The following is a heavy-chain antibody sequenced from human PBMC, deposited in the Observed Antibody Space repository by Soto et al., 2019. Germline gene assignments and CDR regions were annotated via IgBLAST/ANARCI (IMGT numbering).Heavy chain of an antibody. CDR1: GYSFTSFW. CDR3: ARTAAAGKYYYGVDV. D-gene: IGHD6-13*01. CDR2: IYPGDSDT. V-gene: IGHV5-51*01. J-gene: IGHJ6*02. Sequence: GECLKISCKGSGYSFTSFWIVWVPQMPGKGLEWMGIIYPGDSDTRYSPSFQGQVTISADKSISTAYLQWSSLKASDTAIYYCARTAAAGKYYYGVDVWGQGTTVTVSS.